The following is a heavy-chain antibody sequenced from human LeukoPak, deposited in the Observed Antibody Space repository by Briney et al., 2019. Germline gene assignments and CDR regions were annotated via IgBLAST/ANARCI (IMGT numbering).Heavy chain of an antibody. CDR1: GFTFSSYA. V-gene: IGHV3-30-3*01. J-gene: IGHJ4*02. CDR3: PRERYYYDSSGSYYFDY. D-gene: IGHD3-22*01. CDR2: ISCDGSNK. Sequence: PGGSLRLSCAASGFTFSSYAMHWVRQAPGKGLEWVAVISCDGSNKYYADSVKGRFTISRDNSKNTLYLQMNSLRAEDTAVYYCPRERYYYDSSGSYYFDYWGQGTLVTVSS.